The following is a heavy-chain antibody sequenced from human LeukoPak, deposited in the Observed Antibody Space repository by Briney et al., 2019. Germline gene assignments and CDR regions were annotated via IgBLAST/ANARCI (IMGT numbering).Heavy chain of an antibody. CDR1: GYTFTSYG. Sequence: VASAKVSCKASGYTFTSYGISWVRQAPGQGLEWMGWISAYNGNTNYAQKLQGRVTMTTDTSTSTAYMELRSLRSDDTAVYYCAREESTSDYYYMDVWGKGTTVTVSS. J-gene: IGHJ6*03. CDR2: ISAYNGNT. V-gene: IGHV1-18*01. CDR3: AREESTSDYYYMDV. D-gene: IGHD2-2*01.